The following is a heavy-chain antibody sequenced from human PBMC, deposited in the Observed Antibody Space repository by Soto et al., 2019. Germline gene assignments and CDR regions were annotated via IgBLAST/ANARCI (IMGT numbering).Heavy chain of an antibody. CDR1: GYSFTSYW. Sequence: PGESLKISCKGSGYSFTSYWIGWVRQMPGKGLEWMGIIYPGDSDTRYSPSFQGQVTISRDNSKNTLYLQMNSLRAEDTAVYYCARDFRIGGEWGQGTLVTVSS. CDR2: IYPGDSDT. V-gene: IGHV5-51*01. D-gene: IGHD3-16*01. CDR3: ARDFRIGGE. J-gene: IGHJ4*02.